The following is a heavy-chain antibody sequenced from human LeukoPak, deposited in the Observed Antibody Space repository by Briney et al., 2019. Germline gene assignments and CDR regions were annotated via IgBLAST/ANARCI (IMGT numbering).Heavy chain of an antibody. CDR2: IIPTFGTA. CDR1: GGTFSSYA. Sequence: SVKVSCKASGGTFSSYAISWVRQAPGQGLEWMGGIIPTFGTANYAQKFQGRVTITADESTSTAYMELSSLRSEDTAVYYCARAVAARPYYYGMDVWGQGTTVTVSS. V-gene: IGHV1-69*13. CDR3: ARAVAARPYYYGMDV. D-gene: IGHD6-6*01. J-gene: IGHJ6*02.